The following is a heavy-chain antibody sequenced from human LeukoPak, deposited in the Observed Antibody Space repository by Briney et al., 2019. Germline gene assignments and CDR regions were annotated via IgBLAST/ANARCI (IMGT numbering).Heavy chain of an antibody. J-gene: IGHJ5*02. CDR3: ASLNYDFWSGWFDP. D-gene: IGHD3-3*01. Sequence: ASVKVSCKASGGTFSSYAISWVRQAPGQGLEWMGGIIPIFGTANYAQKFQGRVTITTDESTSTAYMELSSLRSEDTAVYYCASLNYDFWSGWFDPWGQGTLVTVSS. CDR2: IIPIFGTA. CDR1: GGTFSSYA. V-gene: IGHV1-69*05.